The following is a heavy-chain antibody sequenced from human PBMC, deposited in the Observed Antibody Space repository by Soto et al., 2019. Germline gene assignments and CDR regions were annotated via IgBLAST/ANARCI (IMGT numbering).Heavy chain of an antibody. CDR2: IIPILGTP. J-gene: IGHJ4*02. Sequence: QVQLVQSGAEVKKPGSSVKVSCKASGDTFSSYAISWVRQAPGQGLEWMGGIIPILGTPNYAQKFQGRVTINADKSTRTAYMELSRLRSEDTAVYYCARERSRYDRSGYYRPDYWGQGTLVTVSS. CDR3: ARERSRYDRSGYYRPDY. CDR1: GDTFSSYA. V-gene: IGHV1-69*06. D-gene: IGHD3-22*01.